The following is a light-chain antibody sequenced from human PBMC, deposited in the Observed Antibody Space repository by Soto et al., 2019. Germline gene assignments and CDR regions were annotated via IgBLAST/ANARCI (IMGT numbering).Light chain of an antibody. J-gene: IGKJ1*01. Sequence: EIVMTQSPATLSVSPGEGATLSCRASQSVSISLAWYQHKPGQAPRLLIHGASTRASGLPPKFSGSGSGTEFTLPISSLQSEDYAVYFCQQYHVWPKCTFGQGTKVESK. CDR2: GAS. CDR3: QQYHVWPKCT. V-gene: IGKV3D-15*01. CDR1: QSVSIS.